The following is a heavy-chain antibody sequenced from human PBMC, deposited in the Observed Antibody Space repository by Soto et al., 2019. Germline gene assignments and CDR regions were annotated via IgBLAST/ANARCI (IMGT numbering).Heavy chain of an antibody. CDR3: ARAQVYYFDH. J-gene: IGHJ4*02. D-gene: IGHD2-8*01. CDR1: GGSTSSGGYY. Sequence: QVQLQESGPGLVKPSQTLSLTCTVSGGSTSSGGYYWSWIRQHPGKGLEWIGYIYHSGSTYYNPSLESRITISVDTSKNQFSLKLSSVAAADTAVYYCARAQVYYFDHWGQGTLVTVSS. V-gene: IGHV4-31*03. CDR2: IYHSGST.